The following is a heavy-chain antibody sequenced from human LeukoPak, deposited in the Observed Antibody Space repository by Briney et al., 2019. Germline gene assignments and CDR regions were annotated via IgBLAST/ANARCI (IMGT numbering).Heavy chain of an antibody. D-gene: IGHD3-10*01. CDR2: INHSGST. Sequence: PSETLSLTCAVYGGSFSGYYWSWIRQPPGKGLEWIGEINHSGSTKYNPSLKSRVTISVGTSKNQFSLKLSSVTAADTAVYYCARRLGRKFGERFYYYHYMDVWGKGTTVTISS. J-gene: IGHJ6*03. V-gene: IGHV4-34*01. CDR3: ARRLGRKFGERFYYYHYMDV. CDR1: GGSFSGYY.